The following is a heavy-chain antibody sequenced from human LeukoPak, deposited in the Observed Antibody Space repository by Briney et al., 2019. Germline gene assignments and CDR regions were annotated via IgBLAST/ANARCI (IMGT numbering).Heavy chain of an antibody. D-gene: IGHD2-2*01. CDR2: INPSGGST. CDR1: GYTFTSYY. Sequence: EASVKVSFKASGYTFTSYYMHWVRQAPGQGLEWMGIINPSGGSTSYAQKFQGRVTMTRDTSTSTVYMELSSLRSEDTAVYYCARVRADSGGTSWQRAFDPWGQGTLVTVSS. CDR3: ARVRADSGGTSWQRAFDP. J-gene: IGHJ5*02. V-gene: IGHV1-46*01.